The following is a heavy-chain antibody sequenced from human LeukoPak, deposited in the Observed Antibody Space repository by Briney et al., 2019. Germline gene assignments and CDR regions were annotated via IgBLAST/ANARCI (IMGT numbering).Heavy chain of an antibody. CDR2: INVDERIT. CDR3: AQQLGYCSDGSCYFTY. Sequence: PGGSLRLSCAASGFSFSTQRMHWVRQAPGKGLVWVSYINVDERITGYADSVKGRFTISRDNSKNTLYLQMNSLRAEDTAVYYCAQQLGYCSDGSCYFTYWGQGTLVTVSS. D-gene: IGHD2-15*01. CDR1: GFSFSTQR. V-gene: IGHV3-74*01. J-gene: IGHJ4*02.